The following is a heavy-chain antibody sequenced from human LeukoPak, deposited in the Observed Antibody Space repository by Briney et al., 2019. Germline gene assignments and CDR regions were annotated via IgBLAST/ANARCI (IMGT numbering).Heavy chain of an antibody. CDR1: GGSMNSYY. J-gene: IGHJ3*02. D-gene: IGHD4-11*01. Sequence: SEILSLTCSVSGGSMNSYYWSWIRQSPGKGLEWIGYIYNSGSTNYNPSLQSRVTISVDTSKNQFSLKLSSVTAADTAVYYCARDTSSTYDAFDIWGQGTMVTVSS. V-gene: IGHV4-59*12. CDR2: IYNSGST. CDR3: ARDTSSTYDAFDI.